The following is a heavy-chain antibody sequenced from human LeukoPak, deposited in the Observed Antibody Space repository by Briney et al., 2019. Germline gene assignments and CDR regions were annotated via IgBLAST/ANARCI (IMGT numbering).Heavy chain of an antibody. CDR3: AKRYYDFWSGYTYYGMDV. V-gene: IGHV3-23*01. J-gene: IGHJ6*02. CDR1: GFTFSSYA. Sequence: GRSLRLSCAASGFTFSSYAMSWVRQAPGKGLEWVSAISGSGGSTYYADSVKGRFTISRDNSKNTLYLRMNSLRAEDTAVYYCAKRYYDFWSGYTYYGMDVWGQGTTVTVSS. D-gene: IGHD3-3*01. CDR2: ISGSGGST.